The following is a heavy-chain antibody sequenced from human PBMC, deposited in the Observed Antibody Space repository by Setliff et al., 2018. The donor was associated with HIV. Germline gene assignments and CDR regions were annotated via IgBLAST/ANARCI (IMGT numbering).Heavy chain of an antibody. CDR3: ATEGAGGSYQRASALDL. J-gene: IGHJ3*01. CDR2: MMTIFSTT. D-gene: IGHD1-26*01. Sequence: EASVKVSCKSSAGSYSIFAINWVRQAPGQGLEWMGGMMTIFSTTNYARKFQGRVTITTDESTGTAYMELSNLRSEDTAVYYCATEGAGGSYQRASALDLWGQGTMVTVSS. CDR1: AGSYSIFA. V-gene: IGHV1-69*05.